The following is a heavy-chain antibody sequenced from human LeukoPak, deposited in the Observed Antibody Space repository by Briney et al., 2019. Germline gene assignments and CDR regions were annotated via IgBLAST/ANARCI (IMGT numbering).Heavy chain of an antibody. Sequence: PSETLSLTCTVSGGSISSYYWSWIRQPPGKGLEWIGYIYYSGSTNYNPSLKSRVTMSVDTSKNQFSLTLTSVTAADTAIYYCARLDYSSSYYDSWGQGTLVTVSS. D-gene: IGHD6-13*01. CDR2: IYYSGST. CDR3: ARLDYSSSYYDS. J-gene: IGHJ4*02. CDR1: GGSISSYY. V-gene: IGHV4-59*08.